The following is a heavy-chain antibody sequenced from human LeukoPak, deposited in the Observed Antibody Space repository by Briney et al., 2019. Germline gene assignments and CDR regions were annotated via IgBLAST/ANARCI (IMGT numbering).Heavy chain of an antibody. D-gene: IGHD3-22*01. CDR1: GGSISSYY. Sequence: SETLSLTCTVSGGSISSYYWSWIRQPPGKGLEWIGYIYYSGSANYNPSLKSRVTISVDTSKNQFSLKLSSVTAADTAVYYCARRYDSTLYYYYYMDVWGKGTTVTVSS. CDR2: IYYSGSA. CDR3: ARRYDSTLYYYYYMDV. V-gene: IGHV4-59*08. J-gene: IGHJ6*03.